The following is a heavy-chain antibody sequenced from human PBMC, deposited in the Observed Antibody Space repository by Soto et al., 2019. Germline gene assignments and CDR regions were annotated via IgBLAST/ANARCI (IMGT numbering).Heavy chain of an antibody. J-gene: IGHJ4*02. V-gene: IGHV3-21*05. D-gene: IGHD3-10*01. CDR2: ISSSSSYI. Sequence: PGGSLRLSCVASGFTFTGYEMNWVRQAPGKGLEWVSYISSSSSYIYYADSVKGRFTISRDNAKNSLYLQMNSLRAEDTAVYYCARDQGFGEFYFDYWGQGTLVTVSS. CDR3: ARDQGFGEFYFDY. CDR1: GFTFTGYE.